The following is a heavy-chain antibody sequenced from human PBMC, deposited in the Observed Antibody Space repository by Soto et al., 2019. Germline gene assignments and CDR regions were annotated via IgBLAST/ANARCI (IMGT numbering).Heavy chain of an antibody. D-gene: IGHD6-6*01. CDR1: GFTFSSYA. CDR3: ASTIAAPLY. V-gene: IGHV3-30-3*01. J-gene: IGHJ4*02. CDR2: ISYDGSNK. Sequence: GGSLRLSCAASGFTFSSYAMHWVRQAPGKGLEWVAVISYDGSNKYYADSVKGRFTISRDNSKNTLYLQMNSLRAEDTAVYYCASTIAAPLYWGQGTLVTVSS.